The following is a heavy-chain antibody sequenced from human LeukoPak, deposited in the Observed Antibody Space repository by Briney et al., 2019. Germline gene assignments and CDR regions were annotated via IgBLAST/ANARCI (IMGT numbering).Heavy chain of an antibody. J-gene: IGHJ4*02. Sequence: GTSLRLSCAASGVTFNAIHWVRQAPGKGLEWVALTWYDGSNKYYADSVKGRFTISIDNSKNMVYLHMNSLRADDTAVYYCARDGGGNSADYWGQGTLVTVSS. CDR1: GVTFNA. CDR3: ARDGGGNSADY. CDR2: TWYDGSNK. V-gene: IGHV3-33*01. D-gene: IGHD4-23*01.